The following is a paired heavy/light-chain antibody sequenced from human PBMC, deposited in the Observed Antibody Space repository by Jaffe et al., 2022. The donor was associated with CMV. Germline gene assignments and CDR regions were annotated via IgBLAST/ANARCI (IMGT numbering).Heavy chain of an antibody. CDR1: GFTFSNAW. Sequence: EVQLVESGGGLVKPGGSLRLSCAASGFTFSNAWMKWVRQAPGKGLEWVGCIKGKTDGETIDYAAPVKGRFTISRDDSTNTLYLQMNSLKTEDTAVYYCTRLYRVDPWGQGTLVTVSS. D-gene: IGHD3-16*02. CDR2: IKGKTDGETI. J-gene: IGHJ5*02. V-gene: IGHV3-15*01. CDR3: TRLYRVDP.
Light chain of an antibody. J-gene: IGLJ3*02. V-gene: IGLV7-46*01. CDR1: TGAVTSGHY. CDR2: DTT. Sequence: QAVVTQEPSLTVSPGGTVTLTCGSSTGAVTSGHYPYWFQQKPGQAPRTLIYDTTNRNSWTPARFSGSLLGGKAALTLSGAQPEDEAEYYCLLSYSGSYWVFGGGTKLTVL. CDR3: LLSYSGSYWV.